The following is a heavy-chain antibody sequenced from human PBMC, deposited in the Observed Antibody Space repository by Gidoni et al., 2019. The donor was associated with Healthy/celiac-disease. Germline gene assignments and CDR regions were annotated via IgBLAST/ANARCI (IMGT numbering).Heavy chain of an antibody. V-gene: IGHV3-9*01. CDR1: GFTFDDYA. CDR2: ISWNSGSI. Sequence: EVQLVESGGGLVQPGRSLRLSCAASGFTFDDYAMHWVRQAPGKGLEWVSGISWNSGSIGYADSVKGRFTISRDNAKNSLYLQVNSLRAEDTALYYCAKDRGPDFDWLLDYWGQGTLVTVSS. D-gene: IGHD3-9*01. CDR3: AKDRGPDFDWLLDY. J-gene: IGHJ4*02.